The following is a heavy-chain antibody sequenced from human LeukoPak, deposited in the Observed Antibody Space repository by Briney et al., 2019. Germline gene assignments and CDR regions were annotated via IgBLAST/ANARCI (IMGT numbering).Heavy chain of an antibody. CDR1: GYIFTDYF. D-gene: IGHD6-13*01. Sequence: GATVKISCKASGYIFTDYFIHWVQQAPGKGLKWMGHIDPEDGEAVYADKLQDRVTITADTSTDTVYMHLSSLRSDDTAVYFCAKVSSTLASAGPLVFDHWGQGTLITVSS. J-gene: IGHJ4*02. CDR3: AKVSSTLASAGPLVFDH. V-gene: IGHV1-69-2*01. CDR2: IDPEDGEA.